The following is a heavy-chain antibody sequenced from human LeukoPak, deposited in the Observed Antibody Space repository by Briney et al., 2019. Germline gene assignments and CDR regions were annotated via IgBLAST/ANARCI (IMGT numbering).Heavy chain of an antibody. J-gene: IGHJ4*02. CDR2: INSDGSST. CDR1: GFTLSSYW. CDR3: ARDTSSWYEGFHY. Sequence: GGSLRLSCAASGFTLSSYWMHWVRQVPGKGLVWVSRINSDGSSTSYADSVKGRFTISRDNAKNTLYLQMNSLRAEDTAVYYCARDTSSWYEGFHYWGQGTLVTVSS. V-gene: IGHV3-74*01. D-gene: IGHD6-13*01.